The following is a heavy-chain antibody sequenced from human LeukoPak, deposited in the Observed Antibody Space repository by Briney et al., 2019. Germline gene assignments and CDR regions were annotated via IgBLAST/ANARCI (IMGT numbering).Heavy chain of an antibody. CDR1: GGSINSGSYY. J-gene: IGHJ1*01. D-gene: IGHD4-23*01. CDR3: ARAYGGNSQYFQH. CDR2: IHHSGST. Sequence: SETLSLTCTVSGGSINSGSYYWGWIRQPPGKGLEWIGSIHHSGSTNYNPSLKSRVTISLDTSKNQFSLKLSSVTAADTAVYYCARAYGGNSQYFQHWGQGTLVTVSS. V-gene: IGHV4-39*07.